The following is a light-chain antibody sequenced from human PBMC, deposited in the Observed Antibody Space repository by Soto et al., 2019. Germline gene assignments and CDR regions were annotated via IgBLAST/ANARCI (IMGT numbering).Light chain of an antibody. V-gene: IGKV3-20*01. CDR3: QQYGSSRT. CDR2: GAS. J-gene: IGKJ1*01. CDR1: PSVSIN. Sequence: TQSPGTLSVSPGERATLSCRASPSVSINLAWYKQKPGQAPRLLIYGASSRATGIPDRLSGSGSGTDFTLTISRLEPEDFAVYYCQQYGSSRTFGQGTKVDIK.